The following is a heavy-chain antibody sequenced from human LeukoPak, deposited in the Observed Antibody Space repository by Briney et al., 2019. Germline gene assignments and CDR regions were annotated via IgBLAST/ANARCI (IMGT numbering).Heavy chain of an antibody. Sequence: ASVKVSCKASGYTFTGYYMHWVRQAPGQGLEWMGWINPNSGGTNYAQKFQGWVTMTRDTSISTAHMELSRLRSDDTAVYYCAGSRFLEWLLYRLFFDYWGQGTLVTVSS. V-gene: IGHV1-2*04. CDR2: INPNSGGT. CDR3: AGSRFLEWLLYRLFFDY. CDR1: GYTFTGYY. J-gene: IGHJ4*02. D-gene: IGHD3-3*01.